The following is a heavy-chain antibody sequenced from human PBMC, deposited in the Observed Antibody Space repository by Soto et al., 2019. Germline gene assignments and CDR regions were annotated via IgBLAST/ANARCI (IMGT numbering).Heavy chain of an antibody. CDR2: IIPIFGTA. Sequence: QVQLVQSGAEVKKPGSSVKVSCKASGGTFSSYAISWVRQAPGQGLEWMGGIIPIFGTANYAQKFQGRVTTTADESTTTAYMELSSLRSEDTAVYYCARDLKRYYDSSGYGYYYYGMDVWGQGTTVTVSS. CDR1: GGTFSSYA. V-gene: IGHV1-69*01. CDR3: ARDLKRYYDSSGYGYYYYGMDV. J-gene: IGHJ6*02. D-gene: IGHD3-22*01.